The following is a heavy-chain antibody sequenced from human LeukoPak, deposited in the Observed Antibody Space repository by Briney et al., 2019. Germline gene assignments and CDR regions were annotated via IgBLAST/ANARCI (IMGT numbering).Heavy chain of an antibody. CDR3: ARDRSSGYGMDV. J-gene: IGHJ6*02. CDR2: IYYSGST. CDR1: GGSISSYY. D-gene: IGHD3-22*01. Sequence: SETLSLTCTVSGGSISSYYWSWIRQPPGKGLEWIGYIYYSGSTNYSPSLKSRVTISVDTSKNQFSLRLSSVTAADTAVYYCARDRSSGYGMDVWGQGTTVTVSS. V-gene: IGHV4-59*12.